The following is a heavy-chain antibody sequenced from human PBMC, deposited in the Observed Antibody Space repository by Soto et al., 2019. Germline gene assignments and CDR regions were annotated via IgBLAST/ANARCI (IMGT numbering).Heavy chain of an antibody. Sequence: QAQLAQSGAEVRRPGASVKVSCKASGYIFSNYGISWVRQAPGQGLEWMGWISAYKGNTNYAQKFQGRVTMTTDTSTSTAYMEVRSLRSDDTALYYCARDQGVVANDMEGRFDYWGQGTLVTVSS. CDR3: ARDQGVVANDMEGRFDY. CDR1: GYIFSNYG. V-gene: IGHV1-18*01. D-gene: IGHD2-15*01. J-gene: IGHJ4*02. CDR2: ISAYKGNT.